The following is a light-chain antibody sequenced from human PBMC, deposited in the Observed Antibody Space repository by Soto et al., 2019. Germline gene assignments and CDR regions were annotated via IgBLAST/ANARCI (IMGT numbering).Light chain of an antibody. Sequence: QSALTQPASVSGSPGQSISISCTGTSSDIGAFNSVSWYQQHPGKAPKLIISDVSDRPSGISTRFSGSKSGNTASLTISGLQADDEADYYCNSYTTSSTLVFGGGTQLTVL. CDR2: DVS. CDR1: SSDIGAFNS. V-gene: IGLV2-14*01. CDR3: NSYTTSSTLV. J-gene: IGLJ2*01.